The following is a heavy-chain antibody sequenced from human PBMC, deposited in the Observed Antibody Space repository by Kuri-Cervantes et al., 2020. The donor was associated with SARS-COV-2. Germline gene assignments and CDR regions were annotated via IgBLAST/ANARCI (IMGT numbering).Heavy chain of an antibody. CDR3: ARVRNDYYYYYYMDV. V-gene: IGHV3-74*01. CDR1: GFTFSSYW. Sequence: GGSLRLSCAASGFTFSSYWMHWVRQAPGKGLVWVSRINSDGSSTSYADSVKGRFTISRDNAKNTLYLQMNSLRAEDTAVYYCARVRNDYYYYYYMDVWGKGTTVTVSS. J-gene: IGHJ6*03. CDR2: INSDGSST.